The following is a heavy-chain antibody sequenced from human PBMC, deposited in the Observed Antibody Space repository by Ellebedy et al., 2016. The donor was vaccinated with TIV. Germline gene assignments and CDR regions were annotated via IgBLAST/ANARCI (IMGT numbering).Heavy chain of an antibody. CDR1: GYTFTSYG. D-gene: IGHD4-23*01. J-gene: IGHJ6*02. CDR2: ISADNGNT. CDR3: AREPPLTQGPYNYYGMDV. V-gene: IGHV1-18*01. Sequence: AAVKVSCKASGYTFTSYGISWVRHAPGQGLEWMGWISADNGNTNYAQKFQGRVTITADKSTSTAYMELSSLRSEDTAVYYCAREPPLTQGPYNYYGMDVWGQGTTVTVSS.